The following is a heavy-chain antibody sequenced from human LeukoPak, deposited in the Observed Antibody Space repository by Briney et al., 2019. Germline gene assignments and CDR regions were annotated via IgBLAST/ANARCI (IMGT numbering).Heavy chain of an antibody. J-gene: IGHJ4*02. D-gene: IGHD3-22*01. V-gene: IGHV3-30*04. CDR3: ARVGHYYDSIGYYSFVDH. CDR2: ISYDGSNK. CDR1: GFTFSSYA. Sequence: GRPLRLSCAASGFTFSSYAMHWVRQAPGKGLEWVAVISYDGSNKYYADSEKRRFTISRDNSKNTLYLQMSSLGAEDTAVYYCARVGHYYDSIGYYSFVDHWGQGTLVTVSS.